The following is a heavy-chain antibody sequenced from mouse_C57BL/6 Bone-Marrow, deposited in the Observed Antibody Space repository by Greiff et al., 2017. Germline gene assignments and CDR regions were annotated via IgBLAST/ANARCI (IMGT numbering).Heavy chain of an antibody. CDR2: IYPRSGNT. J-gene: IGHJ2*01. V-gene: IGHV1-81*01. Sequence: QVQLQQSGAELARPGASVKLSCKASGYTFTSYGISWVKQRTGQGLEWIGEIYPRSGNTYYNEEFKGKATLTADKSSSTAYMELRSLTSEDSAVYFCARALITTVVAGDYGGQGTTLTVSS. D-gene: IGHD1-1*01. CDR1: GYTFTSYG. CDR3: ARALITTVVAGDY.